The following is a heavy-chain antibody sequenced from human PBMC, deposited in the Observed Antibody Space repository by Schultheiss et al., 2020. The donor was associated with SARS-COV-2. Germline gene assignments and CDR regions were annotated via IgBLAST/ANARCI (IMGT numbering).Heavy chain of an antibody. CDR1: GFTFSSYG. Sequence: GGSLRLSCAASGFTFSSYGMHWVRQAPGKGLEWVAVIWHDGDYKNYADSVKGRFTVFRDNSENTLYLQMNSLRAEDTAVYYCARGREMVLDWLLRHNWFDPWGQGTRVTVSS. CDR3: ARGREMVLDWLLRHNWFDP. J-gene: IGHJ5*02. CDR2: IWHDGDYK. D-gene: IGHD3-3*01. V-gene: IGHV3-33*01.